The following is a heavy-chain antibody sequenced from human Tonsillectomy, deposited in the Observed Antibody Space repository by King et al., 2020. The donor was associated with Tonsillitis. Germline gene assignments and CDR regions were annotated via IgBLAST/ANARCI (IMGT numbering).Heavy chain of an antibody. CDR3: AKDSCSGGSCYSDYCGIDV. CDR2: ISYDGSNK. J-gene: IGHJ6*02. CDR1: GFTFSSYG. Sequence: VQLVESGGGVVQPGRSLRLSCAASGFTFSSYGMHWVRQAPGKGLEWVAVISYDGSNKYYADSVKGRFTISRDNSKNTLYLQMNSLRAEDTAVYYCAKDSCSGGSCYSDYCGIDVWGQGTRVTVS. D-gene: IGHD2-15*01. V-gene: IGHV3-30*18.